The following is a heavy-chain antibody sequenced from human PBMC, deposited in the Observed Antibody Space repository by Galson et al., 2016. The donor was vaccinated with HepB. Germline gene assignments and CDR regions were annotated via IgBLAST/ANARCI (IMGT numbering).Heavy chain of an antibody. V-gene: IGHV1-69*08. CDR1: GSSLTSYS. D-gene: IGHD3-3*01. CDR3: VRDLNDFWSGAFDY. CDR2: IIFMVGTA. J-gene: IGHJ4*02. Sequence: SVKVSCKASGSSLTSYSISWVRQAPGQGLEWMGKIIFMVGTAEYAQRFQGRVTITADKSTSTVYMELSGLRSEDTAVDYYVRDLNDFWSGAFDYWGQGTLVTASS.